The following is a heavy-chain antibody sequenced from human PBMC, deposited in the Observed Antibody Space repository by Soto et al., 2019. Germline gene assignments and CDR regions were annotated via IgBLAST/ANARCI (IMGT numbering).Heavy chain of an antibody. CDR3: ARDRYFYDSRGYYRTLDS. Sequence: ASETLSLTCTISGDFFSNHYWTWIRESPGRGLEWIGYIFHSGITDYNPSVKSRVTISIDKSRNLFSLNLTSVTAADTAVYYCARDRYFYDSRGYYRTLDSWGQGTLVTVSS. V-gene: IGHV4-59*11. J-gene: IGHJ5*01. CDR1: GDFFSNHY. CDR2: IFHSGIT. D-gene: IGHD3-22*01.